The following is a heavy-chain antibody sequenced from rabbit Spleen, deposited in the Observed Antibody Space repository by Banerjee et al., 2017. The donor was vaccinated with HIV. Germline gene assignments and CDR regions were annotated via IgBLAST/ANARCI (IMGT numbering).Heavy chain of an antibody. CDR3: ARLGHADYPYAYGLKL. Sequence: QQQLEESGGGLVKPGGTLTLTCKASGIDFSSYYYMCWVRQAPGKGLEWIGCIVTGSGTTYYASWAKGRFTISKTSSTTVTLQMTSLTAADTATYFCARLGHADYPYAYGLKLWGPGTLVTVS. D-gene: IGHD6-1*01. CDR2: IVTGSGTT. J-gene: IGHJ4*01. V-gene: IGHV1S45*01. CDR1: GIDFSSYYY.